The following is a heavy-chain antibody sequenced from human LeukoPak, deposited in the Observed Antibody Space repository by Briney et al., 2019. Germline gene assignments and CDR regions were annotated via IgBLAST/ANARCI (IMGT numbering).Heavy chain of an antibody. D-gene: IGHD5-24*01. CDR2: IYTSGST. J-gene: IGHJ4*02. V-gene: IGHV4-61*02. CDR3: ARREMATITSFDY. CDR1: GGSISSGSYY. Sequence: SETLSLTCTVSGGSISSGSYYWRWIRQPAGKGLEWIGRIYTSGSTYYNPSLKSRVTISVDTSKNQFSLKLSSVTAADTAVYYCARREMATITSFDYWGQGTLVTVSS.